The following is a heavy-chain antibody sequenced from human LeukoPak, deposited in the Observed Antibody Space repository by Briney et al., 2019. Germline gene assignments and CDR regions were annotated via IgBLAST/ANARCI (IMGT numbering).Heavy chain of an antibody. J-gene: IGHJ4*02. Sequence: GGSLRLSCTASGNYWMHWVRQAPGKGLVWVSHINSDGSWTSYADSVKGRFTISKDNAKNTVYLQMNNLRAEDTAVYYCVSFYETYWGRGTLVTVSS. CDR3: VSFYETY. CDR1: GNYW. V-gene: IGHV3-74*01. D-gene: IGHD2-2*01. CDR2: INSDGSWT.